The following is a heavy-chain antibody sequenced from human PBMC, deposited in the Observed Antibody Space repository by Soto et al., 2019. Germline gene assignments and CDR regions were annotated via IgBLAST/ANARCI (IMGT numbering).Heavy chain of an antibody. CDR1: GGSFTSSSYY. D-gene: IGHD3-10*01. CDR2: INHTGST. J-gene: IGHJ5*02. CDR3: ARGGNYASGTYYLGSKGEFDP. Sequence: SETLSLTCFVSGGSFTSSSYYWVWIRQPPGKGLEWIGEINHTGSTNYNPSLKSRVTISVDTSKNQFSLKLSSVTAADTALYFCARGGNYASGTYYLGSKGEFDPWGQGTLVTVSS. V-gene: IGHV4-39*07.